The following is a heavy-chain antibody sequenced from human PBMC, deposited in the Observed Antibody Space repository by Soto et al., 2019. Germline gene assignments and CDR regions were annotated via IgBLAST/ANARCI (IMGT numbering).Heavy chain of an antibody. Sequence: QVQLVESGGGVVQPGRSLRLSCVGSGFPFWYYGMHWVRQAPGKGLEWVAVIWSDGNKEYYADSVKGRFAISRDNSKDTLYLEMNSLRVEDTAVYFCARDRNGGWFHMDVWGQGTTVSVSS. CDR1: GFPFWYYG. CDR3: ARDRNGGWFHMDV. J-gene: IGHJ6*02. V-gene: IGHV3-33*01. D-gene: IGHD6-19*01. CDR2: IWSDGNKE.